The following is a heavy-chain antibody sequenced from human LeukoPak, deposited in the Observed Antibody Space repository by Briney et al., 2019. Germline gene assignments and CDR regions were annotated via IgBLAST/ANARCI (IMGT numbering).Heavy chain of an antibody. J-gene: IGHJ4*02. CDR1: GFTFSSYA. CDR3: AKNSNHYGSGSYSDY. D-gene: IGHD3-10*01. Sequence: GGSLRLSCAASGFTFSSYAMHWVRQAPGKGLEWVAVISYDGSNKYYADSVKGRFTISRDNSKNTLYLQMNSLRAEDTALYYCAKNSNHYGSGSYSDYWGQGTLVTVSS. CDR2: ISYDGSNK. V-gene: IGHV3-30-3*02.